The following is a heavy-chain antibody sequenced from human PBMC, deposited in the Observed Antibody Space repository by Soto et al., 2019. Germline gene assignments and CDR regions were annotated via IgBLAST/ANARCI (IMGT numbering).Heavy chain of an antibody. D-gene: IGHD3-3*01. CDR1: GFSLSTSGVG. Sequence: QITLKESGPTLVKPTQTLTLTCTFSGFSLSTSGVGVGWIRQPPGKALEWLALIYWDDDKRYSPSLKSRLTITKDNSTNQVVLTMTNMDPVDTATYYCAHRRPDYDFWSGYSLFDYWGQGTLVTVSS. V-gene: IGHV2-5*02. J-gene: IGHJ4*02. CDR3: AHRRPDYDFWSGYSLFDY. CDR2: IYWDDDK.